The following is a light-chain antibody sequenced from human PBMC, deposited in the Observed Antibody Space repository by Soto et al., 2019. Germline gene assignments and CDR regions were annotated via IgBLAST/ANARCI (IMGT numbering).Light chain of an antibody. Sequence: DIQMTQSPSTLSASVGGRVTITCRASQSISDWLAWYQQKPGETPNLLIYQVSYLERGVPSRFNGSGSGTEFTLTISSLQPDDLASYYCQQYSAYPLTFGGGTKVEI. CDR3: QQYSAYPLT. CDR2: QVS. J-gene: IGKJ4*01. CDR1: QSISDW. V-gene: IGKV1-5*03.